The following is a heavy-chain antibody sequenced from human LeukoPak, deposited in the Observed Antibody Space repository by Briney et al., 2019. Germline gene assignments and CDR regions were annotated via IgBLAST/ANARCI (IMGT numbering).Heavy chain of an antibody. CDR3: ARDRSSSWHFDY. D-gene: IGHD6-13*01. J-gene: IGHJ4*02. CDR2: INHSGST. CDR1: GGTFSGYY. V-gene: IGHV4-34*01. Sequence: SETLSLTCAAYGGTFSGYYWSWIRQPPGKGLEWIWEINHSGSTNYNPSLKRRVTISVDKHKKKFSLKLSSGTAADTAVYYCARDRSSSWHFDYWGQGTLVTVSS.